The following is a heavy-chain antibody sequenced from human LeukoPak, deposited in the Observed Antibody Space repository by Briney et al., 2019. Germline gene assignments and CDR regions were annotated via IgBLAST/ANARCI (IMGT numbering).Heavy chain of an antibody. CDR2: IYYSGST. D-gene: IGHD3-10*01. J-gene: IGHJ4*02. V-gene: IGHV4-39*07. CDR3: ARDRLLWFGESLGYFDY. CDR1: GGSISSSSYY. Sequence: SETLSLTCTVSGGSISSSSYYWGWIRQPPGKGLEWIGSIYYSGSTYYNPSLKSRVTISVDTSKNQFSLKLSSVTAADTAVYYCARDRLLWFGESLGYFDYWGQGTLVTVSS.